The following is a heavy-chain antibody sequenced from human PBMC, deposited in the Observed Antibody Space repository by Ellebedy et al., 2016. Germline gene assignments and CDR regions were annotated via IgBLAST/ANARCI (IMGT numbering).Heavy chain of an antibody. D-gene: IGHD6-19*01. J-gene: IGHJ4*02. CDR1: GFTFSSYS. Sequence: GESLKISCAASGFTFSSYSMNWVRQAPGKGLEWVSSISSSSSYIYYADSVKGRFTISRDNAKNSLYLQMNSLRAEDTAVYYCARATSVAGPDYWGQGTLVTVSS. V-gene: IGHV3-21*01. CDR3: ARATSVAGPDY. CDR2: ISSSSSYI.